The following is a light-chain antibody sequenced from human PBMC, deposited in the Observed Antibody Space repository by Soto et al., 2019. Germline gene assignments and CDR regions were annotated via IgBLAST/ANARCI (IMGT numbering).Light chain of an antibody. CDR3: QQYGSAPWT. Sequence: EIVLTQSPGTLSLSPGERATLSCRASQSVPGSSLAWYQQRPGQTPRLLISLASTRASAIPDRFSGSGSGTDSTLTINGLAAEDFAVYYCQQYGSAPWTFGQGTKVEIK. CDR1: QSVPGSS. CDR2: LAS. V-gene: IGKV3-20*01. J-gene: IGKJ1*01.